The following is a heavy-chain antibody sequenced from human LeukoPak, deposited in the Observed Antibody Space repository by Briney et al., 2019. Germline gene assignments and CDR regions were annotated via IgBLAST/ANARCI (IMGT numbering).Heavy chain of an antibody. J-gene: IGHJ4*02. CDR3: AKDPTMIVVVIPDY. V-gene: IGHV3-23*01. CDR1: GFTFRSYA. D-gene: IGHD3-22*01. Sequence: GGSLRLSCAASGFTFRSYAMTWVRQAPGKGLEWVSEISNVGTINYADSVKGRFTMSRDNSKNTLYLQMNSLRAEDTAVYYCAKDPTMIVVVIPDYWGQGTLVTVSS. CDR2: ISNVGTI.